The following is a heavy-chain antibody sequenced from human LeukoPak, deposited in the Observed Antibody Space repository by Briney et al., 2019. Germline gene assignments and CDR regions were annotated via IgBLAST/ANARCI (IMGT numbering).Heavy chain of an antibody. Sequence: GASVKVSCKASGGTFSSYAISWVRQAPGQGLEWMGGIIPIFGTANYAQKFQGRVTITADESTSTAYMELSSLRSEDTAVYYCAREGNCGGVCQYSANWFDPWGQGTLVTVSS. V-gene: IGHV1-69*13. D-gene: IGHD2-21*02. J-gene: IGHJ5*02. CDR2: IIPIFGTA. CDR3: AREGNCGGVCQYSANWFDP. CDR1: GGTFSSYA.